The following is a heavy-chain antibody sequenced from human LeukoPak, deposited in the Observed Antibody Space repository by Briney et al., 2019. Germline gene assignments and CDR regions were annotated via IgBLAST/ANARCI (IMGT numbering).Heavy chain of an antibody. CDR3: ARVPVWDIVVVPAATHYGMDV. D-gene: IGHD2-2*01. CDR1: GGTFSSYA. CDR2: IIPIFGTA. Sequence: SVKVSCKASGGTFSSYAISWVRRAPGQGLEWMGGIIPIFGTANYAQKFQGRVTITADESTSTAYMELSSLRSEDTAVYYCARVPVWDIVVVPAATHYGMDVWGQGTTVTVSS. J-gene: IGHJ6*02. V-gene: IGHV1-69*13.